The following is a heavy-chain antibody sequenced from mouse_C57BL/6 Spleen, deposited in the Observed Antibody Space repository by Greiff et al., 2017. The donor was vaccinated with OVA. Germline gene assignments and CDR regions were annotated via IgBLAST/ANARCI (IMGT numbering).Heavy chain of an antibody. J-gene: IGHJ1*03. D-gene: IGHD1-1*01. V-gene: IGHV10-1*01. Sequence: DVKLVESGGGLVQPKGSLKLSCAASGFSFNTYAMNWVRQAPGKGLEWVARIRSKSNNYATYYADSVKDRFTISRDDSESMLYLQMNNLKTEDTAMYYCVRTEGSSYGYFDVWGTGTTVTVSS. CDR3: VRTEGSSYGYFDV. CDR2: IRSKSNNYAT. CDR1: GFSFNTYA.